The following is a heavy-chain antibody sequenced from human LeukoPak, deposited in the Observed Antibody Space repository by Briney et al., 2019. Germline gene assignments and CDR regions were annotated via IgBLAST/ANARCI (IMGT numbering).Heavy chain of an antibody. V-gene: IGHV1-2*02. CDR2: INPNSGGT. J-gene: IGHJ6*02. CDR1: GYTFTGYY. D-gene: IGHD3-10*01. CDR3: ARTSGDMVRGVIDYYYYGMDV. Sequence: ASVTVSCKASGYTFTGYYMHWVRQAPGQGLEWMGWINPNSGGTNYAQKFQGRVTMTRDTSISTAYMGLSRLRSDDTAVYYCARTSGDMVRGVIDYYYYGMDVWGQGTTVTVSS.